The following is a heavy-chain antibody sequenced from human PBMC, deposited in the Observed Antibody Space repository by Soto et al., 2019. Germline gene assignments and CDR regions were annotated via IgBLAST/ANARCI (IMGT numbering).Heavy chain of an antibody. D-gene: IGHD3-10*01. CDR1: GFTFRSYA. J-gene: IGHJ6*02. CDR2: ISHDGSEK. Sequence: QVQLVEYGGGEVQPGRSLRLSCAASGFTFRSYAMHWVRQAPGKGLEWVAVISHDGSEKHYVDSVKGRFTISRDNSKNTLYLQMNSLRGEDTALYYSANGKDGVNYYYGMDVWGPRTTVTVTS. CDR3: ANGKDGVNYYYGMDV. V-gene: IGHV3-30*18.